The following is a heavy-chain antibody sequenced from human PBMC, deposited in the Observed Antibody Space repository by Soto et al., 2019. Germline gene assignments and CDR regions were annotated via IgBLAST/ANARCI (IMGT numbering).Heavy chain of an antibody. V-gene: IGHV4-30-4*01. Sequence: SETLSLTCTVSGGSISSGDYYWSWIRQPPGKGLEWIGYTYYSGSTYYNPSLKSRVTISVDTSKNQFSLKLSSVTAADTAVYYCARTFSTCLDYWGQGTLVTVSS. J-gene: IGHJ4*02. CDR3: ARTFSTCLDY. CDR1: GGSISSGDYY. CDR2: TYYSGST.